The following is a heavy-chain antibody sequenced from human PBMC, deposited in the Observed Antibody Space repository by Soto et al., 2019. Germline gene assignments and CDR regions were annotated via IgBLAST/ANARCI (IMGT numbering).Heavy chain of an antibody. CDR3: AKVSNRGGLQVQDRYAFDI. Sequence: QVQLVESGGGVVQPGRSLRLSCAASGFTFSSYGMHWVCQAPGKGLERVAVISYDGSNKYYADSVKGRFTISRDNSKNTLYLQMNSLRAEDTAVYYCAKVSNRGGLQVQDRYAFDIWGQGTMVTVSS. CDR1: GFTFSSYG. V-gene: IGHV3-30*18. J-gene: IGHJ3*02. D-gene: IGHD1-1*01. CDR2: ISYDGSNK.